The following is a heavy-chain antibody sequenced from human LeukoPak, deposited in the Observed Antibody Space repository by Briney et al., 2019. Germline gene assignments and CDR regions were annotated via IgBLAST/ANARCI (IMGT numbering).Heavy chain of an antibody. CDR3: ARQPSDAFDI. CDR2: IFYSGST. J-gene: IGHJ3*02. V-gene: IGHV4-30-4*08. Sequence: SQTLSLTCAVSGGSISGGDSYWSWIRQPPGKGLEWIGYIFYSGSTYYNPSLKSRVTISLDTSKNQFSLKLSSVTAADTAVYYCARQPSDAFDIWGQGTMVTVSS. CDR1: GGSISGGDSY.